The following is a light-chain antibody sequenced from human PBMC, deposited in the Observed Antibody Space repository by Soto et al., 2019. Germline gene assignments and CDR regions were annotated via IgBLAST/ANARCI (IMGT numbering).Light chain of an antibody. V-gene: IGKV1-17*01. CDR3: LQHNIYPRT. Sequence: DIQMTQSPSSLSASVGDRVTITCRASQAIGDDLASYQRKAGKAPKRLIYDASFLEGGDPSRFRGSGSGTEFTLTISSLQPEDFATYYCLQHNIYPRTFGAGTKVEIK. J-gene: IGKJ4*01. CDR1: QAIGDD. CDR2: DAS.